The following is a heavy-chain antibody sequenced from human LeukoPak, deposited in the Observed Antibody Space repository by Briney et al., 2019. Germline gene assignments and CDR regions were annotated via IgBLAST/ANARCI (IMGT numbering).Heavy chain of an antibody. V-gene: IGHV4-39*01. CDR2: IYYSGRT. Sequence: SETLSLTCSVSGDSVSRSDSYWDWIRQPPGKGLEWIGTIYYSGRTYYSPSLKSRVTMSVDPSNNQFSLNLRSVTAADTALYYCARRLYYDGSGYLEWGQCTLLSVSS. CDR1: GDSVSRSDSY. J-gene: IGHJ1*01. CDR3: ARRLYYDGSGYLE. D-gene: IGHD3-22*01.